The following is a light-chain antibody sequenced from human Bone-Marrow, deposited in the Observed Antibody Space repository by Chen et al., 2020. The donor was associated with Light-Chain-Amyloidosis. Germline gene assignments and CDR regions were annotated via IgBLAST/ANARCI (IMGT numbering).Light chain of an antibody. V-gene: IGLV8-61*01. Sequence: QTVVTQEPSFSVSAGGTVKLTCGFSSGSVSTSYYPSWYQQTPGQAPRTLIYSTNTRSSGVPDRFSGSILGNKAALTITGAQADDESDYYCVLYMGSGIWVFGGGTKLTVL. CDR2: STN. CDR1: SGSVSTSYY. J-gene: IGLJ3*02. CDR3: VLYMGSGIWV.